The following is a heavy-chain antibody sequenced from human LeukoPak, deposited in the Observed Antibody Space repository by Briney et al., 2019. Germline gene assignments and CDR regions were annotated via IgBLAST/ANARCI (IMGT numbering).Heavy chain of an antibody. CDR2: IYYSGST. J-gene: IGHJ4*02. CDR1: GGSISSYY. V-gene: IGHV4-59*01. D-gene: IGHD6-6*01. Sequence: SETLSLTCTVSGGSISSYYWSWIRQPPGRGLEWIGYIYYSGSTNYNPSLKSRVTISVDTSKNQFSLKLSSVTAADTAVYYCARYSSSLDYWGQGTLVTVSS. CDR3: ARYSSSLDY.